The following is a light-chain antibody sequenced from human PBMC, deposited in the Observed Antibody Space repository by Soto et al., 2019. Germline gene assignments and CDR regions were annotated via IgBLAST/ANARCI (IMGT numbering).Light chain of an antibody. Sequence: QSVLTQPASVSGSPGQSITISCTGTSSDVGSYNLVSWYQQHPGKAPKLMIYEVSRRPSGVSNRFSGSKSGNTASLTISGLQAEDGADYYCCSYAGSSTDVFGTGTKVTVL. CDR3: CSYAGSSTDV. CDR1: SSDVGSYNL. CDR2: EVS. J-gene: IGLJ1*01. V-gene: IGLV2-23*02.